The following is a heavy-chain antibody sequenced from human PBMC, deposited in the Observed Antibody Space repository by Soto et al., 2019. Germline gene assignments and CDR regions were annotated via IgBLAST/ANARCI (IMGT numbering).Heavy chain of an antibody. CDR1: GYTFTSYG. CDR3: VRSAPDSWYYFDF. D-gene: IGHD4-4*01. Sequence: ASVKVSCKASGYTFTSYGISWVRQAPGQGLEWMGWISAYNGNTNYAQKLQGRVTMTTDTSTSTAYMELNSLRAEDTAVYYCVRSAPDSWYYFDFWGQGTLVTVSS. CDR2: ISAYNGNT. J-gene: IGHJ4*02. V-gene: IGHV1-18*04.